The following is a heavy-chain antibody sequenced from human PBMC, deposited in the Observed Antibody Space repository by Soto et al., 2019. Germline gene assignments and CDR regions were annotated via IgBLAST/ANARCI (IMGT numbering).Heavy chain of an antibody. J-gene: IGHJ4*02. D-gene: IGHD6-13*01. CDR1: GFTFGGYS. CDR3: AKDRERDAWYEDY. CDR2: ISSLSSPR. Sequence: EVQLVESGGGLVQTGGSLRLSCAASGFTFGGYSMNWVRQAPGKGLEWISYISSLSSPRYYAESVEGRFIISRDNSKSTLYLQMNSLRAEDTAVYYCAKDRERDAWYEDYWGQGTLVTVSS. V-gene: IGHV3-48*01.